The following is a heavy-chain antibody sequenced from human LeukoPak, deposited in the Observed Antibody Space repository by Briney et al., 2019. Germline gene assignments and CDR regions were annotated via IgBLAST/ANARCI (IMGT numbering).Heavy chain of an antibody. V-gene: IGHV3-21*04. CDR1: GFTFSSYS. CDR3: AKDLAVAPGPYYFDY. D-gene: IGHD6-19*01. CDR2: ISSSSSYI. Sequence: GGSLRLSCAASGFTFSSYSMNWVRQAPGKGLEWVSSISSSSSYIYYADSVKGRFTISRDNAKNSLYLQMNSLRAEDTAVYYCAKDLAVAPGPYYFDYWGQGTLVTVSS. J-gene: IGHJ4*02.